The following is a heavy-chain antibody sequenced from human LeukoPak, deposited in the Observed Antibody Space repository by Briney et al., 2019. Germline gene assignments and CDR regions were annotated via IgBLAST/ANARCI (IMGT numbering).Heavy chain of an antibody. CDR1: GGTFSSYA. V-gene: IGHV1-69*13. Sequence: SVNVSCEASGGTFSSYAISWVRQAPGQGLEWMGGIIPIFGTANYAQKFQGRVTITADESTSTAYMELSSLRSEDTAVYYCARGAMGTFDYWGQGTLVTVSS. CDR2: IIPIFGTA. J-gene: IGHJ4*02. CDR3: ARGAMGTFDY. D-gene: IGHD5-18*01.